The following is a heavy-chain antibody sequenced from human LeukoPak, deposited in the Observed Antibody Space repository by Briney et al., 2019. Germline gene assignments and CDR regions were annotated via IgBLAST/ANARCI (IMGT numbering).Heavy chain of an antibody. CDR3: AKVAGYQLHEYYFDY. Sequence: GRSLRLSCAASGFTFDDYAMHWVRQAPGKGLEWVSGISWNSGSIGYADSVKGRFTISRDNAKNSLYLQMNSLRAEDTALYYCAKVAGYQLHEYYFDYWGQGTLVTVSS. J-gene: IGHJ4*02. V-gene: IGHV3-9*01. CDR1: GFTFDDYA. CDR2: ISWNSGSI. D-gene: IGHD2-2*01.